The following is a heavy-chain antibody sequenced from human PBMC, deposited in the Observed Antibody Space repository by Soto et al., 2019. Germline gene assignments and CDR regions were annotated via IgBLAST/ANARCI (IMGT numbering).Heavy chain of an antibody. CDR3: ARALYYDILPGYLDY. CDR1: GFTVSSNY. J-gene: IGHJ4*02. D-gene: IGHD3-9*01. CDR2: IYSGGST. V-gene: IGHV3-53*01. Sequence: EVQLVESGGGLIQPGGSLRLSCAASGFTVSSNYMSWVRQAPGKGLEWVSVIYSGGSTYYADAVKGRFTISRDNSKHTLYLQMNSLRAEDTAVYYCARALYYDILPGYLDYWGQGTLVTVSS.